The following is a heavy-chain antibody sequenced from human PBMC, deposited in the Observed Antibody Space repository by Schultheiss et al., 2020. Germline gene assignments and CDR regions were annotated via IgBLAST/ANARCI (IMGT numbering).Heavy chain of an antibody. D-gene: IGHD6-19*01. CDR3: ASQYSSGWYWYYYGMDV. V-gene: IGHV3-23*01. J-gene: IGHJ6*04. Sequence: WGSMRLACAASGFTFSSYAMSWVRQAPGKGLEWVSAISGSGGSTYYADSVKGRFTISRDNSKNTLYLQMNSLRAEDTAVYYCASQYSSGWYWYYYGMDVWGKGTTVTVSS. CDR1: GFTFSSYA. CDR2: ISGSGGST.